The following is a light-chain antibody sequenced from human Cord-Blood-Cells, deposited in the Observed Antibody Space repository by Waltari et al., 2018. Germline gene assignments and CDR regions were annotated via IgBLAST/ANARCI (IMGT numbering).Light chain of an antibody. CDR2: AAS. CDR3: QQSYSTPFT. J-gene: IGKJ3*01. CDR1: QSISSY. Sequence: DIQMTQSPSSLSASVGARVTITCRESQSISSYLNWYQQKPGKAPKLLIYAASSLQSGVPSRFSGSGSGTDFTLTISSLQPEDFATYYCQQSYSTPFTFGPGTKVDIK. V-gene: IGKV1-39*01.